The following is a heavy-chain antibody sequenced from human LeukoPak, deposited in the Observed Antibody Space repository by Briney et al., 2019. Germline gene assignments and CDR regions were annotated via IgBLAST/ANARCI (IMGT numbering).Heavy chain of an antibody. CDR2: IASKTDGGAT. Sequence: GGSLRLSCSASGLTVTNAWMNWVRQAPGEGLDWVGRIASKTDGGATDYAAPVKGRFTISRDDSKTTLNLQMNSLKTEDTAVYYCTTGIRGDWGQGTLVTVSS. CDR1: GLTVTNAW. V-gene: IGHV3-15*07. CDR3: TTGIRGD. J-gene: IGHJ4*02. D-gene: IGHD3-10*01.